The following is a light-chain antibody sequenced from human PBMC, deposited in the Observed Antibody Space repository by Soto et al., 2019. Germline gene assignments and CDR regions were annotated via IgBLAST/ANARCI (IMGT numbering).Light chain of an antibody. CDR3: QYYHSGNLV. CDR1: SGSIASNY. Sequence: NFMLTQPHSVSESPGKTVTISCTRSSGSIASNYVQWYQQRPGSAPTPVIYEDNERPSGVPDRFSGSIDSSSNSASLTISGLKTDDEADYYCQYYHSGNLVFGGGTKLTVL. J-gene: IGLJ2*01. V-gene: IGLV6-57*04. CDR2: EDN.